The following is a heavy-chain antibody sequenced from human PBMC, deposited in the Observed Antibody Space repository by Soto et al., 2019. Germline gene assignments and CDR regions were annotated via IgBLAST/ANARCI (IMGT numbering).Heavy chain of an antibody. CDR2: IYSSAST. V-gene: IGHV4-61*01. Sequence: PSETLSLTCTVSGSSVSTDTHYWSWLRQPPGKRLAWLGCIYSSASTNYNPSLKLRVTMSVDTSKSQFCLKQRPGIVAATAEYPCARCASASSGSTCYTRADVWGQGTTVTASS. CDR1: GSSVSTDTHY. CDR3: ARCASASSGSTCYTRADV. J-gene: IGHJ6*02. D-gene: IGHD2-15*01.